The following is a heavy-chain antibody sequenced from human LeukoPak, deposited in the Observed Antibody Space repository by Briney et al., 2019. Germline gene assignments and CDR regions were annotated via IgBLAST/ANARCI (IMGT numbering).Heavy chain of an antibody. CDR2: IRYDGNNK. CDR3: ARTYNPDY. V-gene: IGHV3-30*02. D-gene: IGHD1-14*01. CDR1: RLTFSSTG. Sequence: GGSLRLSCTAARLTFSSTGVHWVRQAPGKGLEWVSYIRYDGNNKYYGDSVKGRLTVSRDNSKNTLYLQMNSLRVEDTAVYYCARTYNPDYWGQGTLVTVSS. J-gene: IGHJ4*02.